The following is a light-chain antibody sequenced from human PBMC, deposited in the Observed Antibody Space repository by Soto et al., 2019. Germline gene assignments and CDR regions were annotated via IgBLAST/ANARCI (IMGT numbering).Light chain of an antibody. V-gene: IGKV3-11*01. CDR1: RSIAKF. J-gene: IGKJ4*01. Sequence: EVVLTQSPATLSLSPGETATLSCRASRSIAKFLAWYPHKPGQAPRLLIHNASNMASGIPARFSGSGSGTDFTLTISSLEPEDFAVYFCLQRSDWPLLIFRGGPKVEIK. CDR2: NAS. CDR3: LQRSDWPLLI.